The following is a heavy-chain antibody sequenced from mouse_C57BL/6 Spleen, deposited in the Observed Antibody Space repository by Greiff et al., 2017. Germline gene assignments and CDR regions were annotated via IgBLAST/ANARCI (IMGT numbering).Heavy chain of an antibody. CDR2: IDPNSGGT. CDR3: ARGFDYDYDPLFAY. Sequence: QVQLQQPGAELVKPGASVKLSCKASGYTFTSYWMHWVKQRPGRGLEWIGRIDPNSGGTKYNEKFKGKATLTVDKPSSTAYMQLSSLTSEDSAVXYCARGFDYDYDPLFAYWGQGTLVTVSA. J-gene: IGHJ3*01. V-gene: IGHV1-72*01. D-gene: IGHD2-4*01. CDR1: GYTFTSYW.